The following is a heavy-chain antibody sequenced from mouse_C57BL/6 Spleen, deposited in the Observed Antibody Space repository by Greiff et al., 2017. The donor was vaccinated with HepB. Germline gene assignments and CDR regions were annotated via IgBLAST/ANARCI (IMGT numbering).Heavy chain of an antibody. CDR1: GFTFSSYG. V-gene: IGHV5-6*01. D-gene: IGHD2-5*01. Sequence: EVQRVESGGDLVKPGGSLKLSCAASGFTFSSYGMSWVRQTPDKRLEWVATISSGGSYTYYPDSVKGRFTISRDNAKNTLYLQMSSLKSEDTAMYYCARQGSNYAWFAYWGQGTLVTVSA. CDR3: ARQGSNYAWFAY. J-gene: IGHJ3*01. CDR2: ISSGGSYT.